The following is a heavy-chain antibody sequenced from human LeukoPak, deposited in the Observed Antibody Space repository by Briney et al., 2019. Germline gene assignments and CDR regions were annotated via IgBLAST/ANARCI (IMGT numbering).Heavy chain of an antibody. D-gene: IGHD6-13*01. J-gene: IGHJ4*02. V-gene: IGHV1-2*02. CDR1: GYTFTGYY. CDR3: ARAPIAAVLSIDY. Sequence: ASVTVSCMASGYTFTGYYMHWVRQAPGQGLEWMGWINPNSGGTNYAQKFQGRVTITRDTSISTAYMELSRLRSDDTAVYYCARAPIAAVLSIDYWGQGTLVTVSS. CDR2: INPNSGGT.